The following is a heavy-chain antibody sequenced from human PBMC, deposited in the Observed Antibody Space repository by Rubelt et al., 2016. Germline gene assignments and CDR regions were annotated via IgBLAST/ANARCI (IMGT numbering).Heavy chain of an antibody. D-gene: IGHD6-13*01. CDR3: ARGLGVEQQLVHDWFDP. CDR2: MNPNSGNT. CDR1: D. Sequence: DINWVRQATGQGLEWMGWMNPNSGNTGYAQKFQGRVTMTRNTSISTAYMELSSLRSEDTAVYYCARGLGVEQQLVHDWFDPWGQGTLVTVSS. V-gene: IGHV1-8*01. J-gene: IGHJ5*02.